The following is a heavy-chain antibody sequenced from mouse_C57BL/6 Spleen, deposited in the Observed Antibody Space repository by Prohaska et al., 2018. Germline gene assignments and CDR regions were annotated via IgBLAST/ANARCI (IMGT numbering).Heavy chain of an antibody. CDR2: INPSTGGT. V-gene: IGHV1-42*01. Sequence: YMKWVKQSPEKSLEWIGEINPSTGGTTYNQKFKAKATLTVDKSSSTAYMQLKSLTSEDSAVYYCARAGTSYAMDYWGQGTSVTVSS. CDR1: Y. CDR3: ARAGTSYAMDY. D-gene: IGHD4-1*01. J-gene: IGHJ4*01.